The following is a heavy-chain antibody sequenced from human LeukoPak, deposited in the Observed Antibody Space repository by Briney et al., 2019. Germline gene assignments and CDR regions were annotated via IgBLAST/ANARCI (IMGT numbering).Heavy chain of an antibody. CDR2: IYYSGST. CDR3: ARVTPSLYYDSSGYYWAYFDY. CDR1: GGSISSYY. D-gene: IGHD3-22*01. J-gene: IGHJ4*02. Sequence: SETLSLTCTVSGGSISSYYWSWIRPPPWKGLEWIGYIYYSGSTNYNPSLKSRVTISVDTSKNQFSLKLSSVTAADTAVYYCARVTPSLYYDSSGYYWAYFDYWGQGTLVTVSS. V-gene: IGHV4-59*01.